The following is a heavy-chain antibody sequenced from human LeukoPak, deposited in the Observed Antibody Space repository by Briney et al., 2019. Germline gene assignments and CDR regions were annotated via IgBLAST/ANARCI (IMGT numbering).Heavy chain of an antibody. CDR1: GFTFSSYS. D-gene: IGHD2-2*02. Sequence: GGSLRLSCAASGFTFSSYSMHWVRQAPGKGLEWVSYITSDSSTIYYADSVRGRFTISRDNAKNSLYLQMNSLRAEDTAVYYCAKGPLDIVVVPAAIRSGYFDYWGQGTLVTVSS. V-gene: IGHV3-48*01. CDR2: ITSDSSTI. J-gene: IGHJ4*02. CDR3: AKGPLDIVVVPAAIRSGYFDY.